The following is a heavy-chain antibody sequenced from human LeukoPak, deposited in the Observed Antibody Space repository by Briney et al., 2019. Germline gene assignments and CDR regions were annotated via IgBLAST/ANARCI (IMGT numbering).Heavy chain of an antibody. D-gene: IGHD5-18*01. CDR3: ASGYAIDY. Sequence: GRSLRLSCTASGFTFSSYGMHWVRQAPGKGLEWVAVISYDERNKYYADSVKGRFTISRDNSKNTLYLQMNSLRAEDTAVYYCASGYAIDYWGQGTLVTVSS. CDR1: GFTFSSYG. J-gene: IGHJ4*02. V-gene: IGHV3-30*03. CDR2: ISYDERNK.